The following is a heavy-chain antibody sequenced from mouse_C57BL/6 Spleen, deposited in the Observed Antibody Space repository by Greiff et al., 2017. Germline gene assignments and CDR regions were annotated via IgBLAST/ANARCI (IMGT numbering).Heavy chain of an antibody. CDR2: IDPSDSYT. Sequence: QVQLQQPGAELVMPGASVKLSCKASGYTFTSYWMHWVKQRPGQGLEWIGEIDPSDSYTNYNQKFKGKSTLTVDKSSSTAYMQLSRLTSEDSAVYYCARGYYGSSYDAMDYWGQGTSVTVSS. CDR1: GYTFTSYW. D-gene: IGHD1-1*01. J-gene: IGHJ4*01. CDR3: ARGYYGSSYDAMDY. V-gene: IGHV1-69*01.